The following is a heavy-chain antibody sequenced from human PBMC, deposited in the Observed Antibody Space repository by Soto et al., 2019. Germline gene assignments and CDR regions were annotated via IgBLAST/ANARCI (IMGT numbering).Heavy chain of an antibody. Sequence: SGPTLVNPTQTLTLTCIFSGFSLRTSGVGVGWIRQPPGKALGWLGFIYWNDDKRYSPSLKSRLTITKDTSKNQVVLTMTNMDPVDTATYYCAKSGSSGWYGWFDPWGQGTLVTVSS. V-gene: IGHV2-5*01. J-gene: IGHJ5*02. CDR3: AKSGSSGWYGWFDP. CDR1: GFSLRTSGVG. CDR2: IYWNDDK. D-gene: IGHD6-19*01.